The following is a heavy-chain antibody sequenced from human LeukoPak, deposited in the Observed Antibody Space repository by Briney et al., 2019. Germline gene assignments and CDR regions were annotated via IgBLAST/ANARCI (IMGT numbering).Heavy chain of an antibody. V-gene: IGHV3-30*03. CDR2: ISNDGSRK. D-gene: IGHD3-3*01. CDR1: GFTFSRHG. Sequence: GGSLRLSCAPSGFTFSRHGMHWVRQAPGKGLEWVAIISNDGSRKYYAHSVEGGFTISRDNSKNTLYLQMDSLRAEDTAVYYCARDRAWNYFDYWGQGTLVTVSS. J-gene: IGHJ4*02. CDR3: ARDRAWNYFDY.